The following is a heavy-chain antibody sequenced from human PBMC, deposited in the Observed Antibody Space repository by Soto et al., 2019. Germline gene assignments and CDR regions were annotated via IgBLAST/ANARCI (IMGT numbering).Heavy chain of an antibody. V-gene: IGHV4-31*03. CDR1: RYPIYSTDHY. CDR2: IYYSGST. J-gene: IGHJ3*02. Sequence: SVTLSLKCTIHRYPIYSTDHYWGWIRQHPGKGLEWIGYIYYSGSTYYNPSLKSRVTISVDTSKNQFSLKLSSVTAADTAVYYCAREALMGGAFDIWGQGTMVT. CDR3: AREALMGGAFDI. D-gene: IGHD2-8*01.